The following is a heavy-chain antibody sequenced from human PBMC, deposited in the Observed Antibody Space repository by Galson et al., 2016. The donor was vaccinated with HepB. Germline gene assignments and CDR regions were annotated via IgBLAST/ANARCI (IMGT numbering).Heavy chain of an antibody. CDR1: GVSIDAYY. Sequence: SETLSLTCTVSGVSIDAYYWTWVRQPPGKGLEWIGHISYSGSTNRSPSLMSRVTISLETSTMQFSLRLTSVTAADTAIYYCARQYYDVLTGYPYYFDSWGPGTLVIVSS. D-gene: IGHD3-9*01. V-gene: IGHV4-59*08. J-gene: IGHJ4*02. CDR2: ISYSGST. CDR3: ARQYYDVLTGYPYYFDS.